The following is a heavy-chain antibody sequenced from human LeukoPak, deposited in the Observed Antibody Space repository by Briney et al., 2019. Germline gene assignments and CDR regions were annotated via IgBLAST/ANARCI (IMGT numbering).Heavy chain of an antibody. V-gene: IGHV3-21*01. J-gene: IGHJ4*02. D-gene: IGHD6-13*01. CDR1: GFTFSSYS. CDR2: ISSSSYI. Sequence: GGSLRLSCAASGFTFSSYSMNWVRQAPGKGLEWVSSISSSSYIYYADSVKGRFTISRDNAKNSLYLQMNSLRAEDTAVYYCARDRYSSSWYPTSFDYWGQGTLVTVSS. CDR3: ARDRYSSSWYPTSFDY.